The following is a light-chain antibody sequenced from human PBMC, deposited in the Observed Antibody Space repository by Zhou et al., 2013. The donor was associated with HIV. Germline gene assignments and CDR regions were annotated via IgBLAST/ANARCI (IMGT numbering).Light chain of an antibody. CDR1: QDISNY. Sequence: DIQMTQSPSSLSASVGDRVTITCQASQDISNYLNWYQQKPGKAPKLLIYKASTLQSGVPSRFSGSGSGTEFTLTISSLQPDDFATYYCHQYKSYPYTFGQGTKLEI. CDR2: KAS. J-gene: IGKJ2*01. CDR3: HQYKSYPYT. V-gene: IGKV1-16*01.